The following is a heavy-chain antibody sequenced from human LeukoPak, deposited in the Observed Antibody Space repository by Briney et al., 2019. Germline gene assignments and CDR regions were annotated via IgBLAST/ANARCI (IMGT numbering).Heavy chain of an antibody. V-gene: IGHV1-46*01. CDR1: GYIFTTYF. CDR2: INPRGSST. CDR3: ARVGTTGATADN. Sequence: ASVKVSCKASGYIFTTYFMHWLRQAPGQGPEWMGIINPRGSSTDYAQKFQDRITMTSDTSTSTVYMELKSLTSEDTAVYFCARVGTTGATADNWGQGTLVTVSS. D-gene: IGHD4-11*01. J-gene: IGHJ4*02.